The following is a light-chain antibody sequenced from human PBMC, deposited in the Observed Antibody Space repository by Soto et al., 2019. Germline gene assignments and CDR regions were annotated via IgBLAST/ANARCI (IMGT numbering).Light chain of an antibody. CDR3: CSYGGSRAV. CDR1: SSDVGSHNL. V-gene: IGLV2-23*02. CDR2: EFS. Sequence: QSALTQPASVSGSPGQSITISCTGTSSDVGSHNLVSWYQQHPGQAPKLMIYEFSKRPLGVSARFSASKSGNTASLTSSGLQAEYEADYYCCSYGGSRAVFGGGTQLTVL. J-gene: IGLJ7*01.